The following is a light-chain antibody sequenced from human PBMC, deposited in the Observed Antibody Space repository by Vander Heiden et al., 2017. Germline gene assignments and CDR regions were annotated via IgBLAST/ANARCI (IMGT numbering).Light chain of an antibody. CDR2: DTD. V-gene: IGLV7-46*01. CDR1: TGAVTRSHY. CDR3: LLSYSGARQGV. Sequence: QAVVTQEPSLTVSPGGTVTLTCGSSTGAVTRSHYPYWIQQKPGQAPRTLFYDTDNKNSWTPARFSGSLLGGKAALTLSGAQPDDEADYYCLLSYSGARQGVFGGGTKLTVL. J-gene: IGLJ3*02.